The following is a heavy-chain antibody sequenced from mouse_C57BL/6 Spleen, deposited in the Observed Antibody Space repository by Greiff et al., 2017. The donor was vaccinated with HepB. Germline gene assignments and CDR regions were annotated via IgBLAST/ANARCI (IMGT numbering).Heavy chain of an antibody. J-gene: IGHJ4*01. CDR2: IYPGSGST. CDR1: GYTFTSYW. Sequence: VQLQQPGAELVKPGASVKMSCKASGYTFTSYWITWVKQRPGQGLEWIGDIYPGSGSTNYNEKFKSKATLTVDTSSSTAYMQLSSLTSEDSAVYYCARRGYYDYDYYAMDYWGQGTSVTVSS. CDR3: ARRGYYDYDYYAMDY. V-gene: IGHV1-55*01. D-gene: IGHD2-4*01.